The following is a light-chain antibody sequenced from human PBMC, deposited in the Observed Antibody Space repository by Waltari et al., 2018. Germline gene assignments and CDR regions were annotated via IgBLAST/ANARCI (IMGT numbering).Light chain of an antibody. CDR3: QQLKSFPYT. J-gene: IGKJ2*01. Sequence: DIQMTQSPSSLSASVGDRVTITCRASQSIATRLNWYQQKPGKAPKVLIYDASTLQSGVPSRFSGSASGTDFTLTISSLQPEDFATYYCQQLKSFPYTFGQGTKLEIK. CDR1: QSIATR. V-gene: IGKV1-39*01. CDR2: DAS.